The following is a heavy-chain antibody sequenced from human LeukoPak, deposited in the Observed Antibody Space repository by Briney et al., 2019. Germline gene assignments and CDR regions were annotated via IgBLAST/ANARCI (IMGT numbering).Heavy chain of an antibody. Sequence: SETLSLTCTVSGGSISSSYYYWGWIRQPPGKGLEWIGSIYSSGSTYYNPSLKSRVTISIDESKNQFSLKLNSVTAADTAVYYCARDRAFHYWGQGTLVTVSS. J-gene: IGHJ4*02. CDR2: IYSSGST. CDR3: ARDRAFHY. V-gene: IGHV4-39*07. CDR1: GGSISSSYYY.